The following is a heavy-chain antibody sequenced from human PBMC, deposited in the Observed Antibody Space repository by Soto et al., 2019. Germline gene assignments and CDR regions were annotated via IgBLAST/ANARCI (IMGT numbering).Heavy chain of an antibody. D-gene: IGHD5-18*01. Sequence: HPGGSLRLSCAASGFTFSSDSMNWVRQAPGKGLEWVSYISSSSSTIYYADSVKGRFTISRDNAKNSLYLQMNSLRDEDTAVYYCARVIDIYSYGYLDYWGQGTLVTVSS. CDR3: ARVIDIYSYGYLDY. V-gene: IGHV3-48*02. J-gene: IGHJ4*02. CDR2: ISSSSSTI. CDR1: GFTFSSDS.